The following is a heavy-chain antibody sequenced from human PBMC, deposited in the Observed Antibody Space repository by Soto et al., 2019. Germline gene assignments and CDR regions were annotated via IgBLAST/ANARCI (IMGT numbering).Heavy chain of an antibody. CDR3: ARDVRRGGVFGIFGISRDHYYYGMDV. Sequence: SETLSLTCTVSGGSISSGGYYWSWIRQHPGKGLEWIGYIYYSGSTYYNPSLKSRVTISVDTSKNQFSLKLSSVTAADTAVYYCARDVRRGGVFGIFGISRDHYYYGMDVWGQGTTVTVSS. CDR2: IYYSGST. D-gene: IGHD3-3*01. J-gene: IGHJ6*02. V-gene: IGHV4-31*03. CDR1: GGSISSGGYY.